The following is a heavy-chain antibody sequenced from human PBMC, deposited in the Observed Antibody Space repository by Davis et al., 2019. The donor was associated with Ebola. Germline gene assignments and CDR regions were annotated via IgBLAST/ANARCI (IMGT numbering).Heavy chain of an antibody. J-gene: IGHJ3*02. CDR1: GYSFTRYW. V-gene: IGHV5-51*01. Sequence: GGSLRLSCKASGYSFTRYWIVWVRQMPGKGLEWMGIIYPGDSDTRYSPSFRGQVTISADKSIKTAFLQWSSLKASDTAMYYCATLRRTITGMDDGFDIWGQGTMVTVSP. CDR2: IYPGDSDT. CDR3: ATLRRTITGMDDGFDI. D-gene: IGHD2-8*02.